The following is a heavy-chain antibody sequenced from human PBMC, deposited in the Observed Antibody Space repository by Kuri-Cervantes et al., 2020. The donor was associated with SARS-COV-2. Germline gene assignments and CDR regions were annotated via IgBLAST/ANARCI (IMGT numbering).Heavy chain of an antibody. Sequence: ASVKVSCKVSGCTLTELSIHWVRQAPGKGLEWMGGFDPEDGETMPAQRFQGRVTMTEDKSIETAYMELSNLRSEDTAMYYCATDGGSGANYFLVGAFDIWGQGTMVTVSS. J-gene: IGHJ3*02. CDR2: FDPEDGET. CDR3: ATDGGSGANYFLVGAFDI. V-gene: IGHV1-24*01. D-gene: IGHD1-26*01. CDR1: GCTLTELS.